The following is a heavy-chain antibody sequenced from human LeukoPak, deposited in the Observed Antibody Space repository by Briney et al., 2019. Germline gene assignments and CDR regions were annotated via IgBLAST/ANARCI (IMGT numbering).Heavy chain of an antibody. Sequence: PGGSLRLSCAASGFTVSNNYMKWVRQAPGKGLEWVSVIYSGGSTYYADSVKGRFTISRDNSKNTLYRQMNSLRAENTAVYYCARELALWGQGTLVSVSS. CDR1: GFTVSNNY. D-gene: IGHD3-3*02. CDR2: IYSGGST. J-gene: IGHJ4*02. V-gene: IGHV3-66*01. CDR3: ARELAL.